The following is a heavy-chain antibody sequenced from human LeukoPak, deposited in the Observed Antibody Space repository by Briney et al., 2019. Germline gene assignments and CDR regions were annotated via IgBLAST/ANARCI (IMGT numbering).Heavy chain of an antibody. CDR3: ARDFDGSGSYYNGAFDI. CDR1: GGTFSSYA. CDR2: IIPIFGTA. V-gene: IGHV1-69*13. Sequence: GASVKVSCKASGGTFSSYAISWVRQAPGQGLEWMGGIIPIFGTANYEQKFQGRVTITADESTSTAYMELSSLRSEDTAVYSCARDFDGSGSYYNGAFDIWGQGTMVTVSS. D-gene: IGHD3-10*01. J-gene: IGHJ3*02.